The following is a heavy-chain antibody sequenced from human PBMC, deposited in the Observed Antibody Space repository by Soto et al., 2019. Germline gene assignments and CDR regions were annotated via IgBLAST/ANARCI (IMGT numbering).Heavy chain of an antibody. D-gene: IGHD2-15*01. CDR1: GSSISSGHY. CDR2: IYHSGST. Sequence: SETLSLTCAVSGSSISSGHYWDWIRQPPGKGLEWIGSIYHSGSTYYNPSLKSRVTISIDTSKKQFSLKLSSVTAADTAVYYCARQVRSLDWYFDPWGRGTLVTVSS. J-gene: IGHJ2*01. V-gene: IGHV4-38-2*01. CDR3: ARQVRSLDWYFDP.